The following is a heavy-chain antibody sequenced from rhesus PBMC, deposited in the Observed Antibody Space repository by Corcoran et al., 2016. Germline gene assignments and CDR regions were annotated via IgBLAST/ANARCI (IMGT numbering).Heavy chain of an antibody. CDR3: ARHPGLVVVATVYFDY. V-gene: IGHV4-93*02. D-gene: IGHD2-21*01. J-gene: IGHJ4*01. CDR2: IYGRGGRT. Sequence: QVQLQESGPAVVKPSETLSLTCAVSGGSISSSNWWSWIRQSPGKGLEWIGGIYGRGGRTEYNPSLRSRLPISIDTSKNQFSLKLSSVTAADTAVYYCARHPGLVVVATVYFDYWGQGVLVTVSS. CDR1: GGSISSSNW.